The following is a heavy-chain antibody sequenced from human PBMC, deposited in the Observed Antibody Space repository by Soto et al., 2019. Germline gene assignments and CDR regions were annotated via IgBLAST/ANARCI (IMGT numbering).Heavy chain of an antibody. J-gene: IGHJ4*02. CDR3: QRVGPYYVSPYFDY. D-gene: IGHD3-16*01. V-gene: IGHV3-30-3*01. CDR2: ISYDGSNK. Sequence: GGSLRLSCAASGFTFSSYAMHWVRQAPGKGLEWVAVISYDGSNKYYADSVKGRFTISRDNSKNTLYLQMNSLRAEDTAVYYCQRVGPYYVSPYFDYWGQGTLVTVSS. CDR1: GFTFSSYA.